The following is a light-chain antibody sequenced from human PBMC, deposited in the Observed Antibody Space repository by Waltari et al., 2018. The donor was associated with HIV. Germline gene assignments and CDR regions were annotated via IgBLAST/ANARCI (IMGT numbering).Light chain of an antibody. J-gene: IGKJ2*03. V-gene: IGKV4-1*01. CDR3: QQYYSTPYS. CDR2: WAS. Sequence: DIVMTQSPDSLAVSLGERATINCKSGRSLLDSSNNKNYLAWYQQKPGQPPKLLVYWASTRESGLPDRFSGSGSGTYFTLTITSLQAEDVAVYYCQQYYSTPYSFGQGTKLEIK. CDR1: RSLLDSSNNKNY.